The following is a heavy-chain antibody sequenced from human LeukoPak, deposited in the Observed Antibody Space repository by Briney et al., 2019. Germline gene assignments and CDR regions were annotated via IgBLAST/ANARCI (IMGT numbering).Heavy chain of an antibody. D-gene: IGHD5-18*01. CDR2: ISGGGGST. J-gene: IGHJ4*02. V-gene: IGHV3-23*01. Sequence: PGGSLRLSCAASGFTFSSYAMSWVRQPPGKGLEWVSGISGGGGSTYYADSVKGRFTISRDNSKNTLYLQMNSLRAEDTAVYYCAREGRVDTETAPFDYWGQGTLVTVSS. CDR1: GFTFSSYA. CDR3: AREGRVDTETAPFDY.